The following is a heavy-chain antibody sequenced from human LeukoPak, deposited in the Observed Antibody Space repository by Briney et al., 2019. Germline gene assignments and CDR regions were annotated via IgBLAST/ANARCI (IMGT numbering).Heavy chain of an antibody. CDR3: ARDRRGYCSSTSCYGGYYFDY. D-gene: IGHD2-2*03. CDR2: ISSSGTTI. Sequence: PGGSLRLSCAASGFTFSSYGMNWVRQAPGKGLEWVSYISSSGTTIYYADSVKGRFTISRDNAKNSLYLQMNSLRAEDTAVYYCARDRRGYCSSTSCYGGYYFDYWGQGTLVTVSS. J-gene: IGHJ4*02. CDR1: GFTFSSYG. V-gene: IGHV3-48*04.